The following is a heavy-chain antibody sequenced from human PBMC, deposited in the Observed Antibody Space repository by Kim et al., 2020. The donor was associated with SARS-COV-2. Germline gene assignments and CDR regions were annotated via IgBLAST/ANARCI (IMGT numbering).Heavy chain of an antibody. CDR2: IIPIFGTA. D-gene: IGHD6-19*01. Sequence: SVKVSCKASGGTFSSYAISWVRQAPGQGLEWMGGIIPIFGTANYAQKFQGRVTTTADESTSTAYMELSSLRSEDTAVYYCARDMGHSTAKIAVAGYDYYYYGMDVWGQGTTVTVSS. CDR3: ARDMGHSTAKIAVAGYDYYYYGMDV. CDR1: GGTFSSYA. V-gene: IGHV1-69*13. J-gene: IGHJ6*02.